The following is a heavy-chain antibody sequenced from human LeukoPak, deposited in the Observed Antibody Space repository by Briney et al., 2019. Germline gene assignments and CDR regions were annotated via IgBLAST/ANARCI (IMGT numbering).Heavy chain of an antibody. CDR3: ASLYSYGVDY. D-gene: IGHD5-18*01. J-gene: IGHJ4*02. CDR2: IYYSGST. V-gene: IGHV4-39*01. CDR1: GGSISSSSYY. Sequence: SETLSLTCTVSGGSISSSSYYWGWIRQPPGKGLEWIGSIYYSGSTYYNPSLKSRVTISVDTSKNQFSLKLSSVTAADTAVYYCASLYSYGVDYWGQGTLVTVSS.